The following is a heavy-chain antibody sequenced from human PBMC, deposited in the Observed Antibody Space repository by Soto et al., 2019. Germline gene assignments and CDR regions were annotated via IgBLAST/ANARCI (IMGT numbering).Heavy chain of an antibody. V-gene: IGHV4-31*03. CDR3: ARASSSSSAADY. CDR1: GESINSGSYY. CDR2: IYDSESA. J-gene: IGHJ4*02. D-gene: IGHD6-6*01. Sequence: QVQLQESGPGLVKASQTLSLICSVSGESINSGSYYWSWIRHHPGKGLEWIGYIYDSESAYYNPSLKSRVTISMDTSKNHFAMKLSSVTAADTAVYYCARASSSSSAADYRGQGTLVNVSS.